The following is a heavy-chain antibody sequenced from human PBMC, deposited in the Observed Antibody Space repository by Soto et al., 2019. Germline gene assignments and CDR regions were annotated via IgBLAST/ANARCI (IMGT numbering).Heavy chain of an antibody. J-gene: IGHJ4*02. CDR2: ISWNSGSI. CDR1: GFTFDDYA. CDR3: AKDISDSSSWYYFDY. V-gene: IGHV3-9*01. D-gene: IGHD6-13*01. Sequence: EVQLVESGGGLVQPGRSLRLSCAASGFTFDDYAMHWVRQAPGKGLEWVSGISWNSGSIGYADSVKGRFTISRDNAKNSLYLQMNSLRAEDTALYYCAKDISDSSSWYYFDYWGQGTLVTVSS.